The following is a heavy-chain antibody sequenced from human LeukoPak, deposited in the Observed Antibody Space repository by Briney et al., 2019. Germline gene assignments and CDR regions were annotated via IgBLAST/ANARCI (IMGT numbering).Heavy chain of an antibody. V-gene: IGHV2-5*01. Sequence: SGPTLVKPPQTLTLTCTFSGFSLRNPGVAVAWIRQPPGKALEWLAVNYWNNDKSFSPSLKSRLTITKDTSKNQVVLIMTNMDPLDTGTYYCAHKGRGSGSYTMWGQGTLVTVSS. CDR1: GFSLRNPGVA. CDR2: NYWNNDK. D-gene: IGHD3-10*01. CDR3: AHKGRGSGSYTM. J-gene: IGHJ4*02.